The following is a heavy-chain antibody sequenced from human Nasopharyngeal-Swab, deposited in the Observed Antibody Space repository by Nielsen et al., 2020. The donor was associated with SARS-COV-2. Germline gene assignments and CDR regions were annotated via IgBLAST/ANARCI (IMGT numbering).Heavy chain of an antibody. CDR3: AKEDYYYYYYMDV. CDR2: ISGSGDTT. V-gene: IGHV3-23*01. Sequence: GGSLRLSCAASGFTFSSYAMSWVRRAPGKGLEWVSIISGSGDTTYYADSVNDRFTISRDNSKNTLYLQMNSLRAEDTAVYYCAKEDYYYYYYMDVWGKGTTVTVSS. CDR1: GFTFSSYA. J-gene: IGHJ6*03.